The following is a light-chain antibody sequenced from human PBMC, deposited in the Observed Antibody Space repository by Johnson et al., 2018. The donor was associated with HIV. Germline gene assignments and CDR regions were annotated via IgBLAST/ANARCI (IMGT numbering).Light chain of an antibody. CDR2: DNN. CDR1: SSNIGNNY. V-gene: IGLV1-51*01. J-gene: IGLJ1*01. Sequence: VLTQPPSVSAAPGQKVTISCSGSSSNIGNNYVSWYQQLPGTAPKLLIYDNNKRPSGIPDRFSGSKSGTSATLGITGLPTGDEADYYCGTWDSSLSAYVFGTGTKVTAL. CDR3: GTWDSSLSAYV.